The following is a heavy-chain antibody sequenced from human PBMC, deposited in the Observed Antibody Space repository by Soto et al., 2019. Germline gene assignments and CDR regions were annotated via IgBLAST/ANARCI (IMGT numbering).Heavy chain of an antibody. CDR1: GGTFSSYT. J-gene: IGHJ4*02. V-gene: IGHV1-69*02. D-gene: IGHD2-2*01. CDR2: IIPILGIA. Sequence: GASVKVSCKASGGTFSSYTISWVRQAPGQGLEWMGRIIPILGIANYAQKFQGRVTITADKSTSTAYMELSSLRSEDTAVYYCARGGLDCSSTSCPIDYWGQGTLVTVSS. CDR3: ARGGLDCSSTSCPIDY.